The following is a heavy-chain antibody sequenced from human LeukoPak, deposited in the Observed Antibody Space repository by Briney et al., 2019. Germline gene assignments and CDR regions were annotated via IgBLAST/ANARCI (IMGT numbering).Heavy chain of an antibody. D-gene: IGHD3-22*01. CDR2: INHSGTT. CDR3: ASVDYDSSGYYFDY. Sequence: SETLSLTCAVYGGSFSGYYWSWIRQPPGKGLEWIGEINHSGTTNYNPSLKSRVTISVDTSKNQFSLKLSSVTAADTAVYYCASVDYDSSGYYFDYWGQGTLATVSS. V-gene: IGHV4-34*01. CDR1: GGSFSGYY. J-gene: IGHJ4*02.